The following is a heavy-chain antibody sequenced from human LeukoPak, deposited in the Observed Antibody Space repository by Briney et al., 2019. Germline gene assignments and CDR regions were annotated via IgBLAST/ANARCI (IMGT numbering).Heavy chain of an antibody. CDR2: ISYDGSNK. CDR3: ARDFQPAWRGYSGYVLDY. D-gene: IGHD5-12*01. Sequence: PGGSLRLSCAASGFTFSSYAMHWVRQAPGKGLEWVAVISYDGSNKYYADSVKGRFTISRDNSKNTLYLQMNSLRAEDTAVYYCARDFQPAWRGYSGYVLDYWGQGTLVTVSS. J-gene: IGHJ4*02. V-gene: IGHV3-30-3*01. CDR1: GFTFSSYA.